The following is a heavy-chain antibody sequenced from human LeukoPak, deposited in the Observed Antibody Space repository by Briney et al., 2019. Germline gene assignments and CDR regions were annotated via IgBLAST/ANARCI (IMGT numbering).Heavy chain of an antibody. CDR1: GYTFTSYG. V-gene: IGHV1-18*01. Sequence: ASVKVSCKASGYTFTSYGISWVRQAPGQGLEWMGWISAYNSKTNYAQKLQGRVTMTTDTSTSTAFMELRSLRSDDTAVYYCARGLRFFDWSHHGMDVWGKGTTVTVSS. CDR2: ISAYNSKT. D-gene: IGHD3-9*01. J-gene: IGHJ6*04. CDR3: ARGLRFFDWSHHGMDV.